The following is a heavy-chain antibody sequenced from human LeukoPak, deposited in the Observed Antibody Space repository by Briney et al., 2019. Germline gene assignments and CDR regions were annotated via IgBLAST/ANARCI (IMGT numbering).Heavy chain of an antibody. V-gene: IGHV3-23*01. CDR1: GFSLSTFN. D-gene: IGHD2-2*01. CDR2: ISGSGGST. Sequence: GGSLRLSCAASGFSLSTFNMNWVRQAPGKGLEWVSAISGSGGSTYYADSVKGRFTISRDNSKNTLYLQMNSLRAEDTAVYYCAKGGLGYCSSTSCYRLAAFDIWGQGTMVTVSS. J-gene: IGHJ3*02. CDR3: AKGGLGYCSSTSCYRLAAFDI.